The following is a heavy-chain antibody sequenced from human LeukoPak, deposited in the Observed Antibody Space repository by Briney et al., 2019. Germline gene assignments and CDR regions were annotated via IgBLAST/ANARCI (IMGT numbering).Heavy chain of an antibody. D-gene: IGHD2-21*02. V-gene: IGHV3-66*02. CDR1: GFIVSSNY. Sequence: GGSLILSCSASGFIVSSNYMSWVRQAPGKGLGRVSVIYRGGSTYYADSVKGRFTISRDNSKNTLYLQMNSLRAEDTAVYYCARGLGDWGRIDYWGQGTLVTVSS. J-gene: IGHJ4*02. CDR3: ARGLGDWGRIDY. CDR2: IYRGGST.